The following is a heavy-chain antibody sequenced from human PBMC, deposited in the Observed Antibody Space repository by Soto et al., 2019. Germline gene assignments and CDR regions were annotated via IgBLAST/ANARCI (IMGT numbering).Heavy chain of an antibody. CDR3: AKGPWGAVTLLDN. D-gene: IGHD4-17*01. Sequence: EVQLLESGGGLIQPGGSLRLSCAASGFTFSSFVMSWVRQAPGKGLEWVSAISGSGDTTYYAESVKGRFTISRDNSKNTFYLRVNSLRPDDTAMYYFAKGPWGAVTLLDNWGQGTLVTVSS. CDR1: GFTFSSFV. V-gene: IGHV3-23*01. J-gene: IGHJ4*02. CDR2: ISGSGDTT.